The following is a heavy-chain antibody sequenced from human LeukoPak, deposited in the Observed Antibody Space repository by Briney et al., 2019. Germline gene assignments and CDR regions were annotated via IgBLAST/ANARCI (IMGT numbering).Heavy chain of an antibody. CDR2: ISAYNGNT. V-gene: IGHV1-18*04. D-gene: IGHD6-13*01. J-gene: IGHJ4*02. CDR3: ARDGVGTAAAGSYFDY. Sequence: GASVKVSCKASGYTFTSYGISWGRQAPGQGLEWMGWISAYNGNTNYAQKLQGRVTMTTDTSTSTAYMELRSLRSDDTAVYYCARDGVGTAAAGSYFDYWGQGTLVTVSS. CDR1: GYTFTSYG.